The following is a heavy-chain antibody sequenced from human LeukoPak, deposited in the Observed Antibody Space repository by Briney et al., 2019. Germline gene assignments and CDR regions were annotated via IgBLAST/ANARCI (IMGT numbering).Heavy chain of an antibody. J-gene: IGHJ5*02. CDR2: INAGNGNT. V-gene: IGHV1-3*01. D-gene: IGHD2-2*01. CDR1: GYTFTSYA. CDR3: ARGRYCSSTSCYNWFDP. Sequence: ASVKVSCKASGYTFTSYAMHWVRQAPRQRLEWMGWINAGNGNTKYSQKFQGRVTITRDTSASTAYMELSSLRSEDTAVYYCARGRYCSSTSCYNWFDPWGQGTLVTVSS.